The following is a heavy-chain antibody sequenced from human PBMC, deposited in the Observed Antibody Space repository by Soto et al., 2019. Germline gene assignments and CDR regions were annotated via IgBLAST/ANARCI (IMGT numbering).Heavy chain of an antibody. J-gene: IGHJ6*03. V-gene: IGHV4-59*08. CDR1: GGSISNFY. D-gene: IGHD3-9*01. CDR3: ARTVLGPDLLADSFVDYYYYMDV. CDR2: VYYTGST. Sequence: SETLSLTCTVSGGSISNFYWSWIRQPPGKGLEWSGYVYYTGSTSYNPSLKRRVTFSADSSRGQFSLRLNSVTAADTAVYYCARTVLGPDLLADSFVDYYYYMDVWGQGTTVTVSS.